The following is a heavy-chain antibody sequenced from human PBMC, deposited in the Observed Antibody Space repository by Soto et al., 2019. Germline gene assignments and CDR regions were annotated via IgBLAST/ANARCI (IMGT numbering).Heavy chain of an antibody. Sequence: SESLSLTCPVSGCSISSSCWSWIRQPPGKGLEWIGNICYSGSSNYNPSLRSRVTISVDTSKNQFSLKLSSVTAADTAVYYCAREPRTTIFGSSHYYGMDVWGQGTTVTVSS. J-gene: IGHJ6*02. D-gene: IGHD3-3*01. CDR1: GCSISSSC. CDR3: AREPRTTIFGSSHYYGMDV. CDR2: ICYSGSS. V-gene: IGHV4-59*12.